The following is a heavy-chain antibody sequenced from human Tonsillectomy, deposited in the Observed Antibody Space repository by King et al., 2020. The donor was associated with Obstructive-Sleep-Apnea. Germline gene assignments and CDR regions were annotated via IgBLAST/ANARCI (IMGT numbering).Heavy chain of an antibody. J-gene: IGHJ5*02. CDR3: ARGESLGRYQPA. V-gene: IGHV3-74*01. CDR1: GFTFSSYW. CDR2: INSDGSST. D-gene: IGHD2-2*01. Sequence: VQLVESGGGLVQPGGSLRLSCAASGFTFSSYWVHWVRRAPGKGLVWVSRINSDGSSTSYADSVKGRFTISRDNAKNTLYLQMNSLRAEDTAVYYCARGESLGRYQPAWGQGTLVTVSS.